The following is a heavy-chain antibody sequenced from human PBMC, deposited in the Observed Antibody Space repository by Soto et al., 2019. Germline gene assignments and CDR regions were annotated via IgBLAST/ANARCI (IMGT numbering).Heavy chain of an antibody. D-gene: IGHD2-2*01. J-gene: IGHJ4*02. CDR2: MSGSRGYT. V-gene: IGHV3-23*01. Sequence: EVQVLECGGGLVQPGGSLRLSYAASGFTFSTQVMSWVCQAPGNGMEWVSAMSGSRGYTYYADSVKGRFTISRDNSKNTLYLQMNSLRTDDTAVYYCAKIFCSSTNCYVVSGAGSYFDSWRQGTLVIVSS. CDR3: AKIFCSSTNCYVVSGAGSYFDS. CDR1: GFTFSTQV.